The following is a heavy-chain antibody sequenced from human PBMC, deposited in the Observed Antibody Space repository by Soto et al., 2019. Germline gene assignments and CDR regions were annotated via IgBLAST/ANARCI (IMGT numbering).Heavy chain of an antibody. CDR1: GFTFSSYS. CDR2: ISSSSSYI. CDR3: AGDEGPIAAAGRSFDY. Sequence: PGGSLRLSCAASGFTFSSYSMNWVRQSPGKGLEWVSSISSSSSYIYYADSVKGRFTISRDNAKNSLYLQMNSLRAEDTAVYYCAGDEGPIAAAGRSFDYWGQGTLVTVSS. J-gene: IGHJ4*02. D-gene: IGHD6-13*01. V-gene: IGHV3-21*01.